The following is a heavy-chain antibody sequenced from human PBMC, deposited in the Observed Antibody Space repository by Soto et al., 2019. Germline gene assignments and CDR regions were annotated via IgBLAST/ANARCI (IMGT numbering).Heavy chain of an antibody. CDR3: ARDGRNWNYFRNWFDP. CDR2: ISSSSSTI. D-gene: IGHD1-7*01. Sequence: GGSLRLSCAASGFTFSSYSMNWVRQAPGKGLEWVSYISSSSSTIYYADSVKGRFTISRDNAKNSLYLQMNSLRDEDTAVYYCARDGRNWNYFRNWFDPWGQGTLVTVSS. V-gene: IGHV3-48*02. CDR1: GFTFSSYS. J-gene: IGHJ5*02.